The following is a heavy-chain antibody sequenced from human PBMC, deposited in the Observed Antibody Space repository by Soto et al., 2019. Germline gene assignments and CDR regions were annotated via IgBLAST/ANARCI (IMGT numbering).Heavy chain of an antibody. CDR3: ARSALECSGGSCYSASFDY. D-gene: IGHD2-15*01. Sequence: ASVKVSCKASGYTFTSYGISWVRQAPGQGLEWMGWISAYNGNTNYAQKLQGRVTMTTDTSTSPAYMELRSLRSDDTAVYYCARSALECSGGSCYSASFDYWGQGTLVTVSS. J-gene: IGHJ4*02. CDR2: ISAYNGNT. CDR1: GYTFTSYG. V-gene: IGHV1-18*01.